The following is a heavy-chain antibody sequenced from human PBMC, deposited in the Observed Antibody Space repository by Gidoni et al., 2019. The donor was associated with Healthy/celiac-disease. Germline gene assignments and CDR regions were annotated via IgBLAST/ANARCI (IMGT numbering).Heavy chain of an antibody. CDR1: GSPFSSYA. CDR3: AKDLRGFGELSY. D-gene: IGHD3-10*01. Sequence: EVQLLESGGGLVQPGGSLRLSCAASGSPFSSYAMSWVRQAPGKGQEWVSAISGSGGSTYYADSVKGRFTISRDNSKNTLYLQMNSLRAEDTAVYYCAKDLRGFGELSYWGQGTLVTVSS. CDR2: ISGSGGST. J-gene: IGHJ4*02. V-gene: IGHV3-23*01.